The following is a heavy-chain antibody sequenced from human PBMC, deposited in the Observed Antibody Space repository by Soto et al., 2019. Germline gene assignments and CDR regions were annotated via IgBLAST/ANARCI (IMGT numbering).Heavy chain of an antibody. J-gene: IGHJ4*02. V-gene: IGHV1-69*13. D-gene: IGHD4-17*01. CDR3: TSSYGGNQGPFDY. CDR1: GGTFSSYA. Sequence: GASVKVSCKASGGTFSSYAISWVRQAPGQGLEWMGGIIPIFGTANYAQKFQGRVTITADESTSTAYMELSSLRSEDTAVYYCTSSYGGNQGPFDYWGQGTLVTVSS. CDR2: IIPIFGTA.